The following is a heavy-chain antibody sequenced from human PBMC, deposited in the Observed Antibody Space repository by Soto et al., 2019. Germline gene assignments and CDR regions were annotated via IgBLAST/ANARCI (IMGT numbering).Heavy chain of an antibody. CDR3: AKVMITFGGSRYGLDV. V-gene: IGHV3-30*18. Sequence: SGGGVVQPGRSLRLSCAASGFTFSSYGIHWVRQAPGKGLEWVAFISYDGGNKYYADSVKGRFTISRDNSKNTLFLQMNSLRAEDTAVYYCAKVMITFGGSRYGLDVWGQGTTVTVSS. D-gene: IGHD3-16*01. CDR2: ISYDGGNK. CDR1: GFTFSSYG. J-gene: IGHJ6*02.